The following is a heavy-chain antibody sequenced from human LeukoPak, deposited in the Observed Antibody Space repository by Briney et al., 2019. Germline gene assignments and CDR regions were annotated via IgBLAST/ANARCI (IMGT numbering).Heavy chain of an antibody. J-gene: IGHJ6*02. Sequence: SLRLSCAASGFTVSNNYMSWVRQAPGKGLEWVALIYSGGSTYYADFVKGRFTISRDNSKNTLYLQMSSLRAEDTAVYYCAGFSHKGVWGQGTTVTVSS. CDR2: IYSGGST. CDR1: GFTVSNNY. CDR3: AGFSHKGV. V-gene: IGHV3-66*01.